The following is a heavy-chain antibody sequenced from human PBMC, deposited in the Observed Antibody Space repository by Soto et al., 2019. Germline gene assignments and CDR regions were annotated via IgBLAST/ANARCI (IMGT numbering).Heavy chain of an antibody. V-gene: IGHV3-33*01. CDR3: ARVVRSYGMDV. D-gene: IGHD2-21*01. CDR2: VEYDGNK. J-gene: IGHJ6*02. CDR1: GFTFGSYG. Sequence: GGSLRLSCAASGFTFGSYGMHWVRQAPGKGLEWVALVEYDGNKYYADAVKGRFTISRENSKNRMYLEMSSLRAGDTAVYYCARVVRSYGMDVWGQGTTVTVSS.